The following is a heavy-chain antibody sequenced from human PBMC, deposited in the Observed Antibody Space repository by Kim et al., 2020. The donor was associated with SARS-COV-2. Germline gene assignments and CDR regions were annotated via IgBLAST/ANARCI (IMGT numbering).Heavy chain of an antibody. CDR2: IYYSGST. Sequence: SETLSLTCTVSGGSISSSSYYWGWIRQPPGKGLEWIGSIYYSGSTYYNPSLKSRVTISVDTSKNQFSLKLSSVTAADTAVYYCAREREIAAAGTHWFDPWGQGTLVTVSS. CDR3: AREREIAAAGTHWFDP. CDR1: GGSISSSSYY. J-gene: IGHJ5*02. D-gene: IGHD6-13*01. V-gene: IGHV4-39*07.